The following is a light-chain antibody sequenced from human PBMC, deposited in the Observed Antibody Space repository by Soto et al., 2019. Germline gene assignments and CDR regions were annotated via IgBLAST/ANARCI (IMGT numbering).Light chain of an antibody. V-gene: IGKV3-11*01. CDR1: QSVRSN. J-gene: IGKJ1*01. CDR3: QQRSNWPWT. CDR2: DAS. Sequence: EIVLTQSLGTLSLSPGERATLSCRASQSVRSNLAWYQQKPGQAPRLLIYDASNRATGIPGRFSGSGSGTDFTLTISNLEPEDFAVYYCQQRSNWPWTFGQGAKVEIK.